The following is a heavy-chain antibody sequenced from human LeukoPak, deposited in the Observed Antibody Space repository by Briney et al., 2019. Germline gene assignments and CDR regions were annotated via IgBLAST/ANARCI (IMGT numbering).Heavy chain of an antibody. V-gene: IGHV3-30*18. CDR2: ISYDGSNK. J-gene: IGHJ4*02. D-gene: IGHD1-26*01. CDR3: AKAAEWELLHFDY. CDR1: GLTFSSYG. Sequence: GRSLRLSCAASGLTFSSYGMHWVRQAPGKGLEWVAVISYDGSNKYYADSVKGRFTISRDNSKNTLYLQMNSLRAEDTAVYYCAKAAEWELLHFDYWGQGTLVTVSS.